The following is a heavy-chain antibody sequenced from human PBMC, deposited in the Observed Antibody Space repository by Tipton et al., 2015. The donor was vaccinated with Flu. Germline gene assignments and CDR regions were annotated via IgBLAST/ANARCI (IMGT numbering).Heavy chain of an antibody. V-gene: IGHV4-39*02. D-gene: IGHD3-10*02. CDR2: IYYSGRI. CDR3: ARLSYYDVDLKNFYFDY. J-gene: IGHJ4*02. CDR1: GGSISTRSYN. Sequence: GLVKPSETLSLTCTDSGGSISTRSYNWGWIRQPPGKGLEWIGSIYYSGRIYHNPSLKSRVTISVDTSKNHFSLKLNSVTAADTAVYYCARLSYYDVDLKNFYFDYWGQGTLVTVSS.